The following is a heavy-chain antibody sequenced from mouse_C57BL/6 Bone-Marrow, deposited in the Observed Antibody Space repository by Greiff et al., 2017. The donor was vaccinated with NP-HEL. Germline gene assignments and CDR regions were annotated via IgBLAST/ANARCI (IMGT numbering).Heavy chain of an antibody. J-gene: IGHJ3*01. Sequence: DVKLVESGGDLVKPGGSLKLSCAASGFTFSSYGMSWVRQTPDKRLEWVATISSGGSYTYYPDSVKGRFTISRDNATNTLYLQMSSLKSEDTAMYYCARHPYYYGSSPFAYWGQGTLVTVSA. CDR1: GFTFSSYG. CDR3: ARHPYYYGSSPFAY. V-gene: IGHV5-6*02. D-gene: IGHD1-1*01. CDR2: ISSGGSYT.